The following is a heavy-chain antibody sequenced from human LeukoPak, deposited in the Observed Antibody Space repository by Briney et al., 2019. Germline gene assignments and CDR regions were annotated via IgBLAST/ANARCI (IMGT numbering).Heavy chain of an antibody. D-gene: IGHD1-26*01. CDR2: INPSGGST. J-gene: IGHJ4*02. V-gene: IGHV1-46*01. CDR3: AREMVGATVPDY. CDR1: GYTFTSYY. Sequence: ASVKVSCKASGYTFTSYYMHWVRQAPGQGLERMGIINPSGGSTSYAQKFQGRVTMTRDMSTSTVYMELSSLRSEDTAVYYCAREMVGATVPDYWGQGTLVTVSS.